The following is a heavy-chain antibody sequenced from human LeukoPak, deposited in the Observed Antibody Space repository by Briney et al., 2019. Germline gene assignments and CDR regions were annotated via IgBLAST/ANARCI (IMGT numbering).Heavy chain of an antibody. CDR2: IYYSGST. CDR1: GGSISSYY. V-gene: IGHV4-59*01. J-gene: IGHJ4*02. CDR3: ASAPVGATTNFDY. Sequence: PSETLSLTCTVSGGSISSYYWSWIRQPPGKGLEWIGYIYYSGSTNYNPSLKSRVTISVDTSKNQFSLELSSVTAADTAVYYCASAPVGATTNFDYWGQGTLVTVSS. D-gene: IGHD1-26*01.